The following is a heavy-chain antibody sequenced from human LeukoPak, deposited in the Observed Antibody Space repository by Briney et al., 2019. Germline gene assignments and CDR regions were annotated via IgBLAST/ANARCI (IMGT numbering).Heavy chain of an antibody. CDR3: ASNTGTVFDY. J-gene: IGHJ4*02. Sequence: LETLSLTCTVSGGFITAYYWSWIRQSPGKGLEWIGYVYYSGSTEYNPSLRSRVTISLEMSKHQFSLNLTSVTAADTAVYYCASNTGTVFDYWGQGVLVTVSS. D-gene: IGHD7-27*01. V-gene: IGHV4-59*01. CDR1: GGFITAYY. CDR2: VYYSGST.